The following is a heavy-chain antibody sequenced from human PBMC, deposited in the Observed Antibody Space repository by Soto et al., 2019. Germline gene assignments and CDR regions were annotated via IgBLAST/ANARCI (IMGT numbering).Heavy chain of an antibody. J-gene: IGHJ4*02. D-gene: IGHD6-19*01. CDR1: GYTFSSYG. Sequence: ASVKVSCKASGYTFSSYGISWVRRAAGQGLEWMGWISGYSGPTYYAQKSQGRVTMTTDTSTNTVYMELRSLSSDDPALYHCAREWHNKPEPSSGWYDDFWGQGTLVTV. V-gene: IGHV1-18*01. CDR3: AREWHNKPEPSSGWYDDF. CDR2: ISGYSGPT.